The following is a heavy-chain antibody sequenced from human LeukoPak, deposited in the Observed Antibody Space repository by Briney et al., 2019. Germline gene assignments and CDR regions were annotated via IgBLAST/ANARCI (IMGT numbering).Heavy chain of an antibody. CDR2: IYGGVNT. CDR1: GFTNRNNS. J-gene: IGHJ4*02. Sequence: PGGSLRLSCAASGFTNRNNSKSWLRQAPGKGLEWVSVIYGGVNTVYADSVQGRFTISRDNSKNTLYLQMSSLRAEDTAVYYCEKSPKSAFLFDFWGMGTLVTVSS. V-gene: IGHV3-66*01. D-gene: IGHD2-21*01. CDR3: EKSPKSAFLFDF.